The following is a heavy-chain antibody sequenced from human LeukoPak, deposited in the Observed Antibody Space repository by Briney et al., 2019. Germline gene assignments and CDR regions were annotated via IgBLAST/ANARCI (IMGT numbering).Heavy chain of an antibody. J-gene: IGHJ1*01. CDR1: GFTFSRYW. D-gene: IGHD3-22*01. Sequence: GGSLRLSCAASGFTFSRYWMHWVRQAPGKGLVWVSRIKSDGSTNYADSVKGRFTISRDNAKNTVSLQMDSLRAEDTGVYYCARAPAEIGGYYPEYFRHWGQGTLVTVSS. CDR3: ARAPAEIGGYYPEYFRH. CDR2: IKSDGST. V-gene: IGHV3-74*01.